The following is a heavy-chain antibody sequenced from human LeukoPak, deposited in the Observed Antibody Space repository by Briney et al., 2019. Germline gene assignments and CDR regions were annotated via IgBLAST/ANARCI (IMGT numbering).Heavy chain of an antibody. Sequence: GASVKVSCKASGYNFTNYGISWVRQAPGQGLEWMGWISAYSGDTNYAQKLQGRLTMTTDTSPSTAYLELRSLTSDDTAVYYCAAAPYFGDYGGDYWGQGTLVTVSS. D-gene: IGHD4-17*01. CDR3: AAAPYFGDYGGDY. CDR2: ISAYSGDT. J-gene: IGHJ4*02. CDR1: GYNFTNYG. V-gene: IGHV1-18*01.